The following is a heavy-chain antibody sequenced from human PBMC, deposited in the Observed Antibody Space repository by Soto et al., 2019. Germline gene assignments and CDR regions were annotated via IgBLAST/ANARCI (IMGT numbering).Heavy chain of an antibody. CDR2: IYSGGST. CDR3: ACIKGGYSSGWYGDDFDY. Sequence: EVQLVESGGGLVQPGGSLRLSCAASGFTVSSNYMSWVRQAPGKGLEWVSVIYSGGSTYYADSVKGRFTISRDNSKNTXXLQMNSLRDEATAVYYCACIKGGYSSGWYGDDFDYWGQGTLVTVSS. CDR1: GFTVSSNY. V-gene: IGHV3-66*01. D-gene: IGHD6-19*01. J-gene: IGHJ4*02.